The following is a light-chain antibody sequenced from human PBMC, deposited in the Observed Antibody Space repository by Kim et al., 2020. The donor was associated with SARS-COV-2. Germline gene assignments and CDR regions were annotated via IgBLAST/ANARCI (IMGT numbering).Light chain of an antibody. CDR3: QQYNNWPLT. CDR2: GAS. CDR1: QTVRGN. V-gene: IGKV3D-15*01. J-gene: IGKJ4*01. Sequence: EIVVTQSPSTLSLSPGEGATLSCRASQTVRGNYVAWYQQRPGQAPRPLIYGASRRATDVPDRFSASGSGTDFTLAISSLQSEDFAVYYCQQYNNWPLTFGGGTKVDIK.